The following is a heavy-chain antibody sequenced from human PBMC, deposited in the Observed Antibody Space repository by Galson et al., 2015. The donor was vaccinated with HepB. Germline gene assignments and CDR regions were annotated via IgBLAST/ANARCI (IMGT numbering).Heavy chain of an antibody. V-gene: IGHV3-48*01. CDR3: ARCPFTNYFGSWSYFDY. J-gene: IGHJ4*02. CDR1: GFNFTDYS. D-gene: IGHD3-10*01. CDR2: INSGGTTM. Sequence: SLRLSCAASGFNFTDYSMTWVRQAPGKGLEWVSYINSGGTTMYYADAVKGRFIISRDNAKNSLYLQMNLLRTEDTAVYYCARCPFTNYFGSWSYFDYWGQGTLVTASS.